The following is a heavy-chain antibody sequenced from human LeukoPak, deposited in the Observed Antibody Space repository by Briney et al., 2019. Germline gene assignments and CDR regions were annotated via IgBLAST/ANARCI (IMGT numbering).Heavy chain of an antibody. CDR2: INPNSGGT. Sequence: ASVKVSCKASGYTFTGYYMHWVRQAPGQGLEWMGWINPNSGGTNYAQKFQGRVTMTRDTSISTAYMELSRLRSDDTAVYYCARGPPSPNTIVVVPAAIMAVDYRGQGTLVTVSS. J-gene: IGHJ4*02. D-gene: IGHD2-2*02. V-gene: IGHV1-2*02. CDR1: GYTFTGYY. CDR3: ARGPPSPNTIVVVPAAIMAVDY.